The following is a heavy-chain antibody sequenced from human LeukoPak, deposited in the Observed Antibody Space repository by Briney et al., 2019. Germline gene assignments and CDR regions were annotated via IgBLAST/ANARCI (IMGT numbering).Heavy chain of an antibody. V-gene: IGHV6-1*01. CDR3: ARDAGIGLDTLDI. CDR2: TYYRSKWFY. Sequence: SQTLSLTCAISGDSVSSQSAAWNWIRQSPSRGLEWLGRTYYRSKWFYDYAVSVKSRMTVNPDTTKNQFSLQLNSVTPEDMAVYYCARDAGIGLDTLDIWGQGTMVTVSS. J-gene: IGHJ3*02. CDR1: GDSVSSQSAA. D-gene: IGHD2-15*01.